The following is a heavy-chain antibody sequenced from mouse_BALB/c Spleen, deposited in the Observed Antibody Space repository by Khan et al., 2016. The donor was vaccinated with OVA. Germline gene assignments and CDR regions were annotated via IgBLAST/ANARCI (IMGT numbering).Heavy chain of an antibody. V-gene: IGHV2-2*01. J-gene: IGHJ3*01. CDR3: GRESYMYDFTY. CDR2: IRSGGTT. CDR1: GFSLNTYG. D-gene: IGHD2-14*01. Sequence: QVQLQQSGPGLVQPSQSLSITCTVSGFSLNTYGIHWIRQSQGKGLEWLGVIRSGGTTDYNGAFISRLNITKDNSKSQVFFKMNSLQADDTAIYYCGRESYMYDFTYWGQGTLVTVSA.